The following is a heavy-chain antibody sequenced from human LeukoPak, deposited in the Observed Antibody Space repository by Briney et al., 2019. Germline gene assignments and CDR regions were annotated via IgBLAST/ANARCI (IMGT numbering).Heavy chain of an antibody. V-gene: IGHV3-33*08. CDR2: IWHVGSYK. CDR3: ARDPTAYYDSSGYYLNTIDY. J-gene: IGHJ4*02. Sequence: GGSLRLSCAASGLTFRNYAMIWVRQAPGKGLEWVAVIWHVGSYKYYADSVKGRFTISRDNSTNSLYLQMNSRRAEDTAVYYCARDPTAYYDSSGYYLNTIDYWGEGTLVTVSS. D-gene: IGHD3-22*01. CDR1: GLTFRNYA.